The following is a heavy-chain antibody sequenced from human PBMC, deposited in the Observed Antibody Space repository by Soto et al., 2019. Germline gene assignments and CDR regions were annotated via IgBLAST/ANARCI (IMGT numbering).Heavy chain of an antibody. J-gene: IGHJ6*02. CDR3: ARDRLRYNWNDFPYYYYGMDV. V-gene: IGHV3-30-3*01. CDR2: MSYDGSNK. CDR1: GFTFSSYA. Sequence: QVQLVESGGGVVQPGRSLRLSCAASGFTFSSYAMHWVRQAPGKGLEWVAVMSYDGSNKYYADSVKGRFTISRDNSKNTLYLQMNSLRAEDTAVYYCARDRLRYNWNDFPYYYYGMDVWGQGTTVTVSS. D-gene: IGHD1-1*01.